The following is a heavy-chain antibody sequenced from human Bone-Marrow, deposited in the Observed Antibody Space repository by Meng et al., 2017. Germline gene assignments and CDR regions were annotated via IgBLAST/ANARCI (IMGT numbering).Heavy chain of an antibody. Sequence: VQLVKSGVEVKKPGDSVRFSCKASGYTFTSYDINWVRQATGQGLEWMGWMNPNSGNTGYAQKFQGRVTMTRNTSISTAYMELSSLRSEDTAVYYCARGYDSSGYYYKYWGQGTLVTVSS. D-gene: IGHD3-22*01. CDR3: ARGYDSSGYYYKY. CDR2: MNPNSGNT. J-gene: IGHJ4*02. CDR1: GYTFTSYD. V-gene: IGHV1-8*01.